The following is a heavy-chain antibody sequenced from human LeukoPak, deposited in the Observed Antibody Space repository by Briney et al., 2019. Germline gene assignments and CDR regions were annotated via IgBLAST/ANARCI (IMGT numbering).Heavy chain of an antibody. CDR3: AKDRLLRGTVTTSSDY. D-gene: IGHD4-17*01. CDR2: ISGSGGST. V-gene: IGHV3-23*01. J-gene: IGHJ4*02. CDR1: GFAFSSYA. Sequence: GGSLGLSCAASGFAFSSYAMSWVRQAPGKGLEWVSAISGSGGSTYYADSVKGRFTISRDNSKNTLYLQMNSLRAEDTAVYYCAKDRLLRGTVTTSSDYWGQGTLVTVSS.